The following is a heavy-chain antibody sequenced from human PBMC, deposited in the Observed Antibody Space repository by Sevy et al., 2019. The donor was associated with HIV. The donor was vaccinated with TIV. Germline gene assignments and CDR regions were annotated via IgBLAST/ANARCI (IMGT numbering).Heavy chain of an antibody. CDR3: AKADSSSWYYFDY. J-gene: IGHJ4*02. CDR1: GFTFSSYA. Sequence: GGSLRLSCAASGFTFSSYAMSWVRQAPGRGLEWVSAISGSGGSTYYADSVKGRFTISRDNSKNTLYLQMNSLRAEDTAVYYCAKADSSSWYYFDYWGQGTLVTVSS. D-gene: IGHD6-13*01. V-gene: IGHV3-23*01. CDR2: ISGSGGST.